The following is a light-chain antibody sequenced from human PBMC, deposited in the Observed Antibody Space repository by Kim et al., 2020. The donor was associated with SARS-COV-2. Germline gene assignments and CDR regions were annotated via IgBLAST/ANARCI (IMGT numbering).Light chain of an antibody. J-gene: IGKJ4*01. Sequence: ETVMTQSPATLSVSPGERATLSCRVSQSVSNNLAWYQQKPGQAPRLLIYDASTRATSIPARFSGSGSGKEFTLTISSLQSEDFAVYYCQQYVYWPLTFGGGTKVDIK. CDR1: QSVSNN. V-gene: IGKV3-15*01. CDR3: QQYVYWPLT. CDR2: DAS.